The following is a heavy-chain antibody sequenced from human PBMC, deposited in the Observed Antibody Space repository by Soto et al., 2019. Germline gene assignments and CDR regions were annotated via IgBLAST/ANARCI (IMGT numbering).Heavy chain of an antibody. D-gene: IGHD2-8*02. Sequence: QVQLVQYGAEVKKPGSSVKVSCKASGGSFSSYAISWVRQAPGQGLEWMGMIIPKFGTANLAQTFQGRVTITADESTSTVYMELSSLRSEDTAIYYCARGAGMVGDAASTGAFDFWGQGTLVTVSS. CDR2: IIPKFGTA. CDR1: GGSFSSYA. J-gene: IGHJ4*02. V-gene: IGHV1-69*18. CDR3: ARGAGMVGDAASTGAFDF.